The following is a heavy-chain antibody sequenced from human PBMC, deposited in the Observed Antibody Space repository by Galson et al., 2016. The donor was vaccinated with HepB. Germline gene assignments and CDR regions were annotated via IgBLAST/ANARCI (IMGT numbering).Heavy chain of an antibody. V-gene: IGHV4-31*03. CDR2: IYHSGNA. D-gene: IGHD3-22*01. CDR3: ARASLDYYYDTSVYLDH. J-gene: IGHJ4*02. Sequence: LSLTCTVSGGSISSGAYYWSWIRHHPGNGLERIGYIYHSGNAYYSPSLKSRISISLDTSKNQFSLNLSSVTAADTAIYYCARASLDYYYDTSVYLDHWGQGTLVTVSS. CDR1: GGSISSGAYY.